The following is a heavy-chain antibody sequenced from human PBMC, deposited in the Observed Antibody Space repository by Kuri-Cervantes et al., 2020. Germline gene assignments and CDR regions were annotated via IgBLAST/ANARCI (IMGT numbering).Heavy chain of an antibody. Sequence: SQTLSLTCAVSGYSISSGYYWGWIRQPPGKGLEWIGSIYHSGSTYYNPSLKSRVTISVDTSKNQFSLKLSSVTAADTAVYYCASQPTYYDILTGYSSRDYFDYWGQGTLVTVSS. D-gene: IGHD3-9*01. J-gene: IGHJ4*02. CDR2: IYHSGST. V-gene: IGHV4-38-2*01. CDR3: ASQPTYYDILTGYSSRDYFDY. CDR1: GYSISSGYY.